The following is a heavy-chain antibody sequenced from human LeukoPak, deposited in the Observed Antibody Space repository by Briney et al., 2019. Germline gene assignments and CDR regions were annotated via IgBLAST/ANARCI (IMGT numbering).Heavy chain of an antibody. V-gene: IGHV3-13*01. CDR3: AREKREYSSGWDAFDI. D-gene: IGHD6-19*01. CDR2: IGTVGDI. CDR1: GFTFRSYD. J-gene: IGHJ3*02. Sequence: GGSLRLSCEASGFTFRSYDFHWVRQATGKGLEWVSAIGTVGDIYYAGSVKGRFTISREDGKNSLYLQMNSLRPGDTAVYYCAREKREYSSGWDAFDIWGRGTKVTVSS.